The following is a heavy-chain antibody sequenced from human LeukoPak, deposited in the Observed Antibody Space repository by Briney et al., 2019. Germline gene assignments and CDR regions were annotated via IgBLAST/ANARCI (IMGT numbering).Heavy chain of an antibody. V-gene: IGHV3-7*01. CDR3: ATIQYWKFDY. CDR1: GFTFSNYW. Sequence: PGGSLRLSCAASGFTFSNYWMSWVRQAPGKGLEWLANINQDESEIYYVDSVKGRFTISRDNAENSLYLQMNSLRAEDTAVYYCATIQYWKFDYWGQGTLVTVSS. J-gene: IGHJ4*02. CDR2: INQDESEI. D-gene: IGHD1-1*01.